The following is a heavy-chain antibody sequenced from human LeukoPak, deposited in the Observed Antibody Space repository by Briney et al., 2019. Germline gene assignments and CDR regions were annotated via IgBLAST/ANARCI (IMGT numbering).Heavy chain of an antibody. J-gene: IGHJ6*03. D-gene: IGHD5-12*01. CDR1: GFTFSSYS. Sequence: PGGSLRLSCAASGFTFSSYSMNWVRQAPGKGLEWVSSISSSSSYIYYADSVKGRFTISRDNAKNSLYLQMNSLRAEDTAVYYCARSHSGGYDLKGWGGYYYYYMDVWGKGTTVTVSS. CDR3: ARSHSGGYDLKGWGGYYYYYMDV. V-gene: IGHV3-21*01. CDR2: ISSSSSYI.